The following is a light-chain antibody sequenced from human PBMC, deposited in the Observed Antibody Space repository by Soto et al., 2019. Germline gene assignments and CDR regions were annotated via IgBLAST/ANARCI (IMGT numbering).Light chain of an antibody. V-gene: IGLV2-8*01. CDR1: SRDVGGQNY. J-gene: IGLJ1*01. CDR2: AVS. CDR3: CSHAGNNNYV. Sequence: QSALTQPPSASGSPGQSVAISCTGTSRDVGGQNYVSWYQQHPGKAPKLIIYAVSNRPSGVPDRFSGSKSGNTASLTISGLRAEDEAGYYCCSHAGNNNYVFGTGTKLTVL.